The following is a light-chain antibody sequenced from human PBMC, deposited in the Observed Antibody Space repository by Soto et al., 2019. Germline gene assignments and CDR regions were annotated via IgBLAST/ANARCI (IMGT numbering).Light chain of an antibody. CDR2: AAS. CDR3: QQLNSYAFT. J-gene: IGKJ3*01. V-gene: IGKV1-9*01. Sequence: IQLTQSQSSLSASVGDRVTITCRASQGISSYLAWYQQKPGKAPKLLIYAASTLQSGVPSRFSGSGSGTDFTLTISSLQPEDFATYYCQQLNSYAFTFGPGTKVDIK. CDR1: QGISSY.